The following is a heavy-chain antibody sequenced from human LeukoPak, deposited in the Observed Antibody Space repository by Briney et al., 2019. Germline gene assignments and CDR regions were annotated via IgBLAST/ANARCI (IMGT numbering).Heavy chain of an antibody. V-gene: IGHV4-39*01. J-gene: IGHJ6*02. D-gene: IGHD3-3*01. CDR2: IDYSGST. Sequence: PSETLSLTCTVPGGSINSSTYYWGWIRQPPGKGLEWIGSIDYSGSTYYNPSLKSRVTISVDTSKNQFSLKLSSVTAADTAVYYCSHYDFWSGSANNNDMDVWGQGTTVTVSS. CDR1: GGSINSSTYY. CDR3: SHYDFWSGSANNNDMDV.